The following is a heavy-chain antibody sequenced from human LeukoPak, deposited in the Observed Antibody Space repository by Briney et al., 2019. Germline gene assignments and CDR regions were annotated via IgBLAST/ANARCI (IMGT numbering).Heavy chain of an antibody. V-gene: IGHV4-34*01. CDR1: GGSFSGYY. CDR3: ARGSTTVTTN. D-gene: IGHD4-17*01. Sequence: SETLSLTCAVYGGSFSGYYWSWIRQPPGKGLEWIGEINHSGSTNYNPSLKSRVTISVDTSKNQFSLKLSSVTAADTAVYYCARGSTTVTTNWGQGTLVTVSS. CDR2: INHSGST. J-gene: IGHJ4*02.